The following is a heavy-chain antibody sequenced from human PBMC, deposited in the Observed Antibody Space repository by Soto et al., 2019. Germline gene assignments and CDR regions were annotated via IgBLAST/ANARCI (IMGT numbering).Heavy chain of an antibody. J-gene: IGHJ5*02. CDR1: GFTFSSYG. Sequence: QVQLVESGGGVVQPGRSLRLSCAASGFTFSSYGMHWVRQAPGKGLEWVAVISYDGSNKYYADSVKGRFTIYRDNSKNTLYLQMNSLRAEDTAVYYVAKGSALPVVAPSPWGQGTLVTVSS. CDR3: AKGSALPVVAPSP. V-gene: IGHV3-30*18. D-gene: IGHD2-15*01. CDR2: ISYDGSNK.